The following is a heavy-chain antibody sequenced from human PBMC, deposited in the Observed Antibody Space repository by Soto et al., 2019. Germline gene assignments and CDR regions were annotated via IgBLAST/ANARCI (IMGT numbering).Heavy chain of an antibody. J-gene: IGHJ4*02. V-gene: IGHV4-59*08. CDR2: IYYSGST. CDR1: GGSISSYY. Sequence: SETLSLTCTVSGGSISSYYWSWIRQPPGKGLEWIGYIYYSGSTNYNPSLKSRVTISVDTSKNQFSLKLSSVTAADTAVYYCARHYRYYDILTGYYPAPYYFDYWGQGTLVTVS. D-gene: IGHD3-9*01. CDR3: ARHYRYYDILTGYYPAPYYFDY.